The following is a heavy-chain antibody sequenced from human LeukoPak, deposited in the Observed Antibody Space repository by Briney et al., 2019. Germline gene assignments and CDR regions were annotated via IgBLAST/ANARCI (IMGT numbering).Heavy chain of an antibody. V-gene: IGHV3-33*01. CDR1: GFTFSSYG. D-gene: IGHD2-2*02. Sequence: GGSLRLSCAASGFTFSSYGMHWVRQAPGKGLEWVAVIWCDGSNKYYADSVKGRFTISRDNSKNTLYLQMNSLRAEDTAVYYCARDYTLFPHWYFALWGRGTLVTVSS. CDR2: IWCDGSNK. J-gene: IGHJ2*01. CDR3: ARDYTLFPHWYFAL.